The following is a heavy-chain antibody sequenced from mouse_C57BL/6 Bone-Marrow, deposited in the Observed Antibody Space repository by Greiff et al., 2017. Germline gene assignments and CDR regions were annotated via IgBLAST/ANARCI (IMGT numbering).Heavy chain of an antibody. J-gene: IGHJ3*01. CDR2: SWWDDDK. D-gene: IGHD1-1*01. Sequence: QVTLKESGPGILQPSQTLSLTCSFSGFSLSTYGMGVGWIRQPPGQGLEWLAHSWWDDDKYYNPALKSRLTIFKDTSKNQVFLKIANVDTADTATYYCARTLSAWFAYWGQGTLVTVSA. CDR1: GFSLSTYGMG. V-gene: IGHV8-8*01. CDR3: ARTLSAWFAY.